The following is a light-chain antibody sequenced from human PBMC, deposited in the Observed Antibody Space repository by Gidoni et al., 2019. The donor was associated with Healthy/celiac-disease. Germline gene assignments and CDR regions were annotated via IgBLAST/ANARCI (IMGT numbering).Light chain of an antibody. CDR2: QDS. J-gene: IGLJ2*01. Sequence: SYALTQPPSVSVSPGQTASITCSGSTLGDKYARWYQQKPGQSPVLVIYQDSKRPSGTPERFSGSNSGNTATLTISGTQAMDEADYYCQAWDSSTAWEVFGGGTKLTVL. CDR1: TLGDKY. CDR3: QAWDSSTAWEV. V-gene: IGLV3-1*01.